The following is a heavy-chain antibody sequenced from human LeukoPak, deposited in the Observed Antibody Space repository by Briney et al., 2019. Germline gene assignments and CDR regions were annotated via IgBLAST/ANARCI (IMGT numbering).Heavy chain of an antibody. V-gene: IGHV1-58*01. D-gene: IGHD1-26*01. CDR2: IVVGSGNT. J-gene: IGHJ4*02. CDR3: AADGGRIVGASNFDY. Sequence: GTSVKVSCKASGFTFTSSAVQWVRQARGQRLEWIGWIVVGSGNTNYAQKFQERVTITRDMSTSTAYMELSSLRSGDTAVYYCAADGGRIVGASNFDYWGQGTLVTVSS. CDR1: GFTFTSSA.